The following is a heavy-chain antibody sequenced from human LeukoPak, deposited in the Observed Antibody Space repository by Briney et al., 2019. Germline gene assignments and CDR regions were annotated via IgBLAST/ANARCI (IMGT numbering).Heavy chain of an antibody. V-gene: IGHV3-53*01. CDR2: IYSGGST. CDR3: ARGVWELSAFDI. Sequence: GGSLRLSCAASGFTVSSNYMSWFRQAPGKGLEWVSVIYSGGSTYYADSVKGRFTISRDNSKNTLYLQMNSLRAEDTAVYYCARGVWELSAFDIWGQGTMVTVSS. J-gene: IGHJ3*02. CDR1: GFTVSSNY. D-gene: IGHD1-26*01.